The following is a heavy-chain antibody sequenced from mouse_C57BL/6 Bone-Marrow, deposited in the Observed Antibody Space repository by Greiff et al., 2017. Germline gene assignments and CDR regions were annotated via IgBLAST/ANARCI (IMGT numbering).Heavy chain of an antibody. V-gene: IGHV1-54*01. CDR3: AKSLYSSSYGFAY. CDR2: INPGSGGT. Sequence: VQLQQSGAELVRPGTSVKVSCKASGYAFTNYLIEWVKQRPGQGLEWIGVINPGSGGTNYNEKFKGKATLTADQSSSTAYMQHSSLTSEDSAVYFGAKSLYSSSYGFAYWGQGTLVTVSA. J-gene: IGHJ3*01. D-gene: IGHD1-1*01. CDR1: GYAFTNYL.